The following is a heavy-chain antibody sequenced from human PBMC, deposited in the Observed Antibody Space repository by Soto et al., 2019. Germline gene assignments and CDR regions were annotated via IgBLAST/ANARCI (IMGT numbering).Heavy chain of an antibody. V-gene: IGHV5-51*01. CDR3: ARYGYSYGYAVDY. Sequence: VESLKISCKGSGYIFTSYWICCLLQRPVKVLEWMGIIYPGDSDTRYSPSFQGQVTISADKSISTAYLQWSSLKASDTAMYYCARYGYSYGYAVDYWGQGTLVTVSS. CDR1: GYIFTSYW. J-gene: IGHJ4*02. D-gene: IGHD5-18*01. CDR2: IYPGDSDT.